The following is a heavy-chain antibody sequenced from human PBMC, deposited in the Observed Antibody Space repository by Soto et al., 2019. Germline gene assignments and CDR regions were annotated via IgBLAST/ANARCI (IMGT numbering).Heavy chain of an antibody. CDR3: ARDSDFWSGYTYYYYYYGMDV. CDR2: IIPIFGTA. D-gene: IGHD3-3*01. Sequence: GASVKVSCKASGGTFSSYAISWVRQAPGQGPEWMGGIIPIFGTANYAQKFQGRVTITADKSTSTAYMELSSLRSEDTAVYYCARDSDFWSGYTYYYYYYGMDVWGQGTTVTVSS. V-gene: IGHV1-69*06. J-gene: IGHJ6*02. CDR1: GGTFSSYA.